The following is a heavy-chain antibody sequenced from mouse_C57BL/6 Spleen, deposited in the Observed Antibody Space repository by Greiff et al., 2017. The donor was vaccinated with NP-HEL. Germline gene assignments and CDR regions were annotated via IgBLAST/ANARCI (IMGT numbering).Heavy chain of an antibody. J-gene: IGHJ3*01. CDR1: GFTFSSYA. CDR3: ARANWGFAY. Sequence: EVKLMESGGGLVKPGGSLKLSCAASGFTFSSYAMSWVRQTPEKRLEWVATISDGGSYTYYPDNVKGGFTISRDNAMNSLYLQVSHLESDDTAMYYCARANWGFAYWGKGTLVTVSA. V-gene: IGHV5-4*03. D-gene: IGHD4-1*01. CDR2: ISDGGSYT.